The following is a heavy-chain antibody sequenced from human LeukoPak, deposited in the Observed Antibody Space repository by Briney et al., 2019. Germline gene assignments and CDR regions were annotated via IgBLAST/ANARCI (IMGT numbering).Heavy chain of an antibody. CDR2: HSGDTRYIYSGGTT. D-gene: IGHD5-12*01. Sequence: QAGGSLRLSCAVSGVSVTTNYMTWVRLAPGKGLEWVPVIHSGDTRYIYSGGTTNYADFVQGRYTISRDDSKNMVYPQMSSLRTDDTAVYYCVSGLWAFGYDYWGQGILVTVSS. V-gene: IGHV3-66*02. CDR1: GVSVTTNY. CDR3: VSGLWAFGYDY. J-gene: IGHJ4*02.